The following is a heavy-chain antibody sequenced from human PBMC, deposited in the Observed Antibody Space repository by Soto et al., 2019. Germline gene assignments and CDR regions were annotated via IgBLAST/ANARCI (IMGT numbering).Heavy chain of an antibody. V-gene: IGHV4-31*03. CDR3: ARAQKLGYCSSTSCSPSGWLDR. D-gene: IGHD2-2*01. CDR2: IYYSGST. CDR1: GGSISSGGYY. J-gene: IGHJ5*02. Sequence: SETLSLTCTVSGGSISSGGYYWSWIRQHPGKGLEWIGYIYYSGSTYYNPSLKSRVTISVDTSKNQFSLKLSSVTAADTAVYYCARAQKLGYCSSTSCSPSGWLDRWGQETLATLSP.